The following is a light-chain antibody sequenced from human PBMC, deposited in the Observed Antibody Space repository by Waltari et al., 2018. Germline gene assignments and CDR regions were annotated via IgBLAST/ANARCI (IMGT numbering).Light chain of an antibody. CDR2: GAS. Sequence: EIVMTQSPATLSVSPGETVTLSCRASQSVRTNLGWYQQRPGQPPRLLIYGASTRAISSPARFSGSGSGTEFTLTISSLQSEDVGVYYCQQYNIWAPDTFGQGTKLEIK. V-gene: IGKV3-15*01. J-gene: IGKJ2*01. CDR1: QSVRTN. CDR3: QQYNIWAPDT.